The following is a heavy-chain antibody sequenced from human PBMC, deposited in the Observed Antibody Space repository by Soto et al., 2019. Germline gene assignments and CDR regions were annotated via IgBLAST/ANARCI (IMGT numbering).Heavy chain of an antibody. CDR3: AKERQQQLTYYYYGMDV. V-gene: IGHV3-43*01. CDR2: ISWDGGST. CDR1: GFTFDDYT. Sequence: GGSLRLSCAASGFTFDDYTMHWVRQAPGKGLEWVSLISWDGGSTYYADSVKGRFTISRDNSKNSLYLQMNSLRTEDTALYYCAKERQQQLTYYYYGMDVWGQGTTVTVSS. D-gene: IGHD6-13*01. J-gene: IGHJ6*02.